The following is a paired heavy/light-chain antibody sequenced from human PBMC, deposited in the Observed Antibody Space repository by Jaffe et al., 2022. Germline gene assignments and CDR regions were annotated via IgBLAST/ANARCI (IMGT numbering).Heavy chain of an antibody. CDR3: ARDRTSGYCSGGSCSGYYFDY. D-gene: IGHD2-15*01. V-gene: IGHV3-49*03. Sequence: EVQLVESGGGLVQPGRSLRLSCSASAFSFGDYAMSWFRQAPGKGLEWVGFIRSKTYGGTTEYAASVKDRFAISRDDSNSIAYLQMNSLKIEDTAVYYCARDRTSGYCSGGSCSGYYFDYWGQGTLVTVSS. J-gene: IGHJ4*02. CDR2: IRSKTYGGTT. CDR1: AFSFGDYA.
Light chain of an antibody. Sequence: EIVMTQSPDTLSVSPGERATLSCRASQSVSTNLVWYQQKPGQAPRLLMYGASTRATGIPARFSGSGSGTEFTLTISSLQSEDFAVYYCQQYNDWPPITFGQGTRLEIK. CDR1: QSVSTN. CDR2: GAS. CDR3: QQYNDWPPIT. J-gene: IGKJ5*01. V-gene: IGKV3-15*01.